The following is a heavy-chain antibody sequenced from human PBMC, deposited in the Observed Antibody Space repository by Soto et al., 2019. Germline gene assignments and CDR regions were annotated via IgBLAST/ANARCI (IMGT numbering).Heavy chain of an antibody. CDR3: ARGLRYCSGGSCYPNYYMDV. CDR2: IYYSGST. V-gene: IGHV4-59*01. Sequence: PSETLSLTCTFSGGSISSYYWSWIRQPPGKGLEWIGYIYYSGSTNYNPSLKSRVTISVDTSKNQFSLKLSSVTAADTAVYYCARGLRYCSGGSCYPNYYMDVWGKGTTVTVSS. J-gene: IGHJ6*03. CDR1: GGSISSYY. D-gene: IGHD2-15*01.